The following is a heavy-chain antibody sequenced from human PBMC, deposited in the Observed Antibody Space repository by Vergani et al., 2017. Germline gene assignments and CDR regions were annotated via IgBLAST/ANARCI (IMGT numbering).Heavy chain of an antibody. CDR3: ARAPPCGDDCAGMGGFDS. CDR2: IVDGGGTT. D-gene: IGHD2-21*02. CDR1: GFTFSSYA. J-gene: IGHJ4*02. V-gene: IGHV3-23*01. Sequence: EVRLLESGGGLVQPGGSLRLSCAASGFTFSSYAMSWARQAPGKGLEWVSSIVDGGGTTFYADSVKGRFTISRDHSMNTLSLQINSLRVEDTAVYLCARAPPCGDDCAGMGGFDSWGQGTLVTVSS.